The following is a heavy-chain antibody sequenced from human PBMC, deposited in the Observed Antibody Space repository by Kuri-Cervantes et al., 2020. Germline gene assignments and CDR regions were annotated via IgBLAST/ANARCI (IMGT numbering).Heavy chain of an antibody. Sequence: ASVKVSCKASGYTFTSYGISWVRQAPGQGLEWMGWISAYNGNTNYAQKLQGRVTMTRNTSISTAYMELSSLRSEDTAVYYCARAPRTGYSSSWYRDYYYYGMDVWGQGTTVTVSS. CDR1: GYTFTSYG. V-gene: IGHV1-18*01. CDR2: ISAYNGNT. CDR3: ARAPRTGYSSSWYRDYYYYGMDV. D-gene: IGHD6-13*01. J-gene: IGHJ6*02.